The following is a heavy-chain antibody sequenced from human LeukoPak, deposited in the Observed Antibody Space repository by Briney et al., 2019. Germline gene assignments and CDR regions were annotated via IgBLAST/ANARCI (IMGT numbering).Heavy chain of an antibody. J-gene: IGHJ6*03. CDR2: INPNSGGT. Sequence: GASVKVSCKASGYTFTGYYMHWVRQAPGQGLEWMGWINPNSGGTNYAQKFQGRVTMTRDTSISTAYMELRSLRSDDTAVYYCARRPRTTGTTVTNYYYYMDVWGKGTTVTVSS. D-gene: IGHD1-1*01. CDR1: GYTFTGYY. V-gene: IGHV1-2*02. CDR3: ARRPRTTGTTVTNYYYYMDV.